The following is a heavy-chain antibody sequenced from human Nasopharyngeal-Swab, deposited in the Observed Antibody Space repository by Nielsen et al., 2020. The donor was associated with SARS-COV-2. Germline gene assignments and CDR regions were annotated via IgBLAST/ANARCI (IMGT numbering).Heavy chain of an antibody. CDR2: MHPNGGYT. V-gene: IGHV1-8*01. CDR1: GYTFTSYD. J-gene: IGHJ6*03. Sequence: SVTVSCKDSGYTFTSYDINWVRQAPGQALEWMGWMHPNGGYTGYAQKFQGRVTMTRDNSTSKAYIELSSLTYKDTAVYYCARATGLVYYYYMDVWGKGTTVTVS. D-gene: IGHD3-16*01. CDR3: ARATGLVYYYYMDV.